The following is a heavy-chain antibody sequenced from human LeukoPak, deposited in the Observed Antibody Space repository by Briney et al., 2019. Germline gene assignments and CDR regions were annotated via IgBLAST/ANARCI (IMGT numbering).Heavy chain of an antibody. V-gene: IGHV4-59*01. Sequence: SETLSLTCTVSGGSISSYYWSWIRQRPGKGLEWIGYIYYNGSTNYNPSLKSRFTISVDTSKNQFSLKLSSVTAADTAVYYCARDADPHYFDYWGQGTLVTVSS. CDR3: ARDADPHYFDY. CDR1: GGSISSYY. CDR2: IYYNGST. J-gene: IGHJ4*02.